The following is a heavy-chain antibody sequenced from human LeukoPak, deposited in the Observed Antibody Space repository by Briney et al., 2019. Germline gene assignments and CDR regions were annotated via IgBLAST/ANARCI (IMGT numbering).Heavy chain of an antibody. Sequence: SETLSLTCTVSGGSISSSYWSWIRQPPGKGPEWIGYIYYSGSTNYNPSLKSRVTISVDTSKNQFSLKLSSVTAADTAIYYCVRDAYDSSGYGYWGRGTLVTVSS. CDR1: GGSISSSY. D-gene: IGHD3-22*01. J-gene: IGHJ4*02. CDR2: IYYSGST. CDR3: VRDAYDSSGYGY. V-gene: IGHV4-59*01.